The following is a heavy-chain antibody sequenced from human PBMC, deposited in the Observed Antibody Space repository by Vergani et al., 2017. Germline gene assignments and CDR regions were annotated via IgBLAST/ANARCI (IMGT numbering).Heavy chain of an antibody. J-gene: IGHJ6*02. D-gene: IGHD2-15*01. V-gene: IGHV3-23*04. CDR1: GFTFSSYA. Sequence: EVHLEESGGGLVQPGGSLRLSCGASGFTFSSYAMTWVRQAPGKGLEWVSAISGSGGNTFYTDSVKGRFTISRDNSKDTLYLQMNSLRVEDTAIYYCAKARDPNCKGGNCYSYYYGLDLWGQGTTVTVSS. CDR2: ISGSGGNT. CDR3: AKARDPNCKGGNCYSYYYGLDL.